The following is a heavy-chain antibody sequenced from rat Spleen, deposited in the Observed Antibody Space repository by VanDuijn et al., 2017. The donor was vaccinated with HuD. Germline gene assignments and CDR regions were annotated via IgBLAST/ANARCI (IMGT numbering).Heavy chain of an antibody. CDR1: GFTFSNYY. Sequence: EVQLVESGGGLVQPGRSMKLSCSASGFTFSNYYMAWVRQAPTKGLEWVASINTGGGNTYYRDSVKGRFTISRDNTKSTLYLQMDSLRSEDTATYYCARHEQLGSPNWFAYWGQGTLVTVSS. D-gene: IGHD1-3*01. J-gene: IGHJ3*01. CDR2: INTGGGNT. V-gene: IGHV5-25*01. CDR3: ARHEQLGSPNWFAY.